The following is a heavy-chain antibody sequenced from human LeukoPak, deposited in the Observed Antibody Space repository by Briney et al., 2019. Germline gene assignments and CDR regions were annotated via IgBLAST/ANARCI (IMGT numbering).Heavy chain of an antibody. CDR3: ARRGGRSVIGY. CDR2: IYYTGTT. J-gene: IGHJ4*02. Sequence: SETLSLTCEVYSGSFSGFYWSWIRQSPGKGLEWIGEIYYTGTTNYNPSLKSRVTISIDKSKKQMSLKLSSVTAADTAVYYCARRGGRSVIGYWGQGTLVTVSS. D-gene: IGHD3-3*02. CDR1: SGSFSGFY. V-gene: IGHV4-34*01.